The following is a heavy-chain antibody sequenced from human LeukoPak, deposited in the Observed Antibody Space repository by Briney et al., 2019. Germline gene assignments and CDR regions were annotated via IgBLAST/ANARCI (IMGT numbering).Heavy chain of an antibody. Sequence: SGTLSLTCTVSGGSISSYYWNWIRQPPGKGPEWIGYIYYSGSTKYNPSLKSRLTMSVDTSKNQFSLKLNSVTAADTAVYYCARFTAAGGYFDYWGQGTLVTVSS. J-gene: IGHJ4*02. V-gene: IGHV4-59*12. CDR3: ARFTAAGGYFDY. D-gene: IGHD6-13*01. CDR2: IYYSGST. CDR1: GGSISSYY.